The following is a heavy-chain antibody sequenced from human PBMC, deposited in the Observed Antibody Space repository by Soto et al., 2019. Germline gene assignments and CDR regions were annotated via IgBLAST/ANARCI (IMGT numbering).Heavy chain of an antibody. V-gene: IGHV3-23*01. J-gene: IGHJ6*02. Sequence: EVQLLESGGGLVQPGGSLRLSCAASGFTFSSYAMNWVRQAPGKGLEWVSAISGSGGSTYYADSVKGRFTISRDNSKNTLYLQMDSLRAEDTALYYCAKHILYSRYGLDVWGQGTTVTVSS. D-gene: IGHD6-13*01. CDR3: AKHILYSRYGLDV. CDR2: ISGSGGST. CDR1: GFTFSSYA.